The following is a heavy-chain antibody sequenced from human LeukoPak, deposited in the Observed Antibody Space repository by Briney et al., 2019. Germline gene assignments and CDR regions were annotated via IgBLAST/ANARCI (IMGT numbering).Heavy chain of an antibody. CDR3: ARGGKDSNQYFDY. J-gene: IGHJ4*02. Sequence: ASVKVSCKASGGTFISYAISWVRQAPGQGLEWMGGIIPIFGTANYAQKFQGRVTITADESTSTAYMELSSLRSEDTAVYYCARGGKDSNQYFDYWGQGTLVTVSS. V-gene: IGHV1-69*13. CDR2: IIPIFGTA. CDR1: GGTFISYA. D-gene: IGHD4-11*01.